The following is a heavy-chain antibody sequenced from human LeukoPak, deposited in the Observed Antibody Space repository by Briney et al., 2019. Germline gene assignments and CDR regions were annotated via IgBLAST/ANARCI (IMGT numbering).Heavy chain of an antibody. D-gene: IGHD2-15*01. CDR2: MYHTGTT. J-gene: IGHJ4*02. CDR1: GASTSSNNW. V-gene: IGHV4-4*02. Sequence: SGTLSLTCAVSGASTSSNNWWNWVRQSPGKGLEWIGEMYHTGTTNYNASLRSRVTVSVDKSKNQFSLKLTSVTAADTAVYYCARRYCSGGTCYPFDYWGQGTQVTVSS. CDR3: ARRYCSGGTCYPFDY.